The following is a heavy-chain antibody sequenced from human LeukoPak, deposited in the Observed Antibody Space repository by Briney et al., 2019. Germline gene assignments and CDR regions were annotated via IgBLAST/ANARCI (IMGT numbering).Heavy chain of an antibody. CDR1: GYTFTSYA. J-gene: IGHJ3*02. CDR3: ARVHQSKYRTPRHAFDI. D-gene: IGHD2/OR15-2a*01. CDR2: INTNTGNP. V-gene: IGHV7-4-1*02. Sequence: GASVKVCCKASGYTFTSYAMNWVRQAPGQGLAWMGWINTNTGNPTYAQGFTGRFVFSLDTSVSTAYLQISSLKAGDTAVYYCARVHQSKYRTPRHAFDIWGQGTMVTVSS.